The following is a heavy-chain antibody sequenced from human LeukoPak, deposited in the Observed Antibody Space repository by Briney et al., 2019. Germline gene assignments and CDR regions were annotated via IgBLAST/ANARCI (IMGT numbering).Heavy chain of an antibody. CDR3: ARDLSFAYYYDSSGYSYAFDI. V-gene: IGHV3-30*04. Sequence: GRSLRLSCAASGFTFSSYAMHWVRQAPGKGLEWVAVISYDGSNKYYAGSVKGRFTISRDNSKNTLYLQMNSLRAEDTAVYYCARDLSFAYYYDSSGYSYAFDIWGQGTTVTVSS. D-gene: IGHD3-22*01. CDR1: GFTFSSYA. J-gene: IGHJ3*02. CDR2: ISYDGSNK.